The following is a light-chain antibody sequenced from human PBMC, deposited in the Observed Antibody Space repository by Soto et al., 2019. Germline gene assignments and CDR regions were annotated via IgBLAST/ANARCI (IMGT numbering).Light chain of an antibody. Sequence: DIQMTQSPSTLSGSVGDRVTIPCRASQTISSWLAWYQQKPGKAPNLLICDASSLESGVPSRFSGSGSGTEFTLTISSLQPDDFATYYCQQYNSYPFTFGPGTKVDI. J-gene: IGKJ3*01. V-gene: IGKV1-5*01. CDR1: QTISSW. CDR3: QQYNSYPFT. CDR2: DAS.